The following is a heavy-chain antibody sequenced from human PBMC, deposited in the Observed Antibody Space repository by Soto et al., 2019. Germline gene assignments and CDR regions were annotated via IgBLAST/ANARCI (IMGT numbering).Heavy chain of an antibody. CDR3: ARGHKLRYFDWLLQHTYYYYGMDV. CDR2: INHSGST. V-gene: IGHV4-34*01. D-gene: IGHD3-9*01. CDR1: GGSLSGYY. Sequence: SETLSLTCAVYGGSLSGYYWSWIRQPPGKGLEWIGEINHSGSTNYNPSLKSRVTISVDTSKNQFSLKLSSVTAADTAVYYCARGHKLRYFDWLLQHTYYYYGMDVWGQGTTVSVSS. J-gene: IGHJ6*02.